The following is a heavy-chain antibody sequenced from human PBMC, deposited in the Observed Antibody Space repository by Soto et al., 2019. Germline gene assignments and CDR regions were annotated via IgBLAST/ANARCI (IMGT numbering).Heavy chain of an antibody. CDR3: ARVNGPWAFDI. Sequence: EASVKVSCKTSGYTFISYDINWVRQATGQGLEWMGWMNPISGNTGYAQKFQGRVTMTRNTSISTASMELSSLRSEDTAIYYCARVNGPWAFDIWGQGTMVTVSS. CDR2: MNPISGNT. J-gene: IGHJ3*02. V-gene: IGHV1-8*01. CDR1: GYTFISYD.